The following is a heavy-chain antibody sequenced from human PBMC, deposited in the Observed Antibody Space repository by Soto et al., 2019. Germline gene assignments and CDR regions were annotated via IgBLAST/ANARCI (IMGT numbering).Heavy chain of an antibody. D-gene: IGHD3-10*01. CDR2: INHSGST. Sequence: SETLSLTCAVSGYSISSGYYWGWIRQPPGKGLEWIGEINHSGSTNYNPSLKSRVTISVDTSKNQFSLKLSSVTAADTAVYYCARDRGTYYYYYGMDVWGQGTTVTVSS. V-gene: IGHV4-38-2*02. CDR3: ARDRGTYYYYYGMDV. CDR1: GYSISSGYY. J-gene: IGHJ6*02.